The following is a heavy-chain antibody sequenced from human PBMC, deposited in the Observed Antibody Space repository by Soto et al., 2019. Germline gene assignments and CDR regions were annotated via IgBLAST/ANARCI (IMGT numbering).Heavy chain of an antibody. D-gene: IGHD6-6*01. V-gene: IGHV1-69*13. CDR2: IITIFGTA. Sequence: VKGSCKASGGTFSSYAISWVRQATGQGLEWMGGIITIFGTANYAQKFQGRVTITADESTSTAYMELSSLSSEDTAVYYCARRWNIAARPPPSKYYYYYGMDGWGQGTTVTV. CDR1: GGTFSSYA. CDR3: ARRWNIAARPPPSKYYYYYGMDG. J-gene: IGHJ6*02.